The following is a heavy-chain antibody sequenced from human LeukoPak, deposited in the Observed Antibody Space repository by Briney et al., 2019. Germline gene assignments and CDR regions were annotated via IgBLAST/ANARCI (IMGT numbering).Heavy chain of an antibody. CDR2: ISSSSGST. J-gene: IGHJ4*02. CDR3: ARDQGENYDSIGYYPY. D-gene: IGHD3-22*01. Sequence: PGGSLRLSCAASGFTFSNYYMSWIRQAPGKGLEWASYISSSSGSTNYADSVMGRFTISRDNGKNSLYLQMNSLRAEDTAVYYCARDQGENYDSIGYYPYWGQGTLVTVSS. V-gene: IGHV3-11*06. CDR1: GFTFSNYY.